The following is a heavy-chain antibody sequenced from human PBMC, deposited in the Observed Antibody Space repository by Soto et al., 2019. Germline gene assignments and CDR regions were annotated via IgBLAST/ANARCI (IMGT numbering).Heavy chain of an antibody. CDR3: AREEVAYYGSGSYNWFDP. D-gene: IGHD3-10*01. CDR2: IYYSGST. V-gene: IGHV4-31*03. Sequence: SETLSLTCTVSGGSISIGGYYWSWIRHHPGKGLEWIGYIYYSGSTYYNPSLESRVTISVDTSKNQFSLKLSSVAAADTAVYYCAREEVAYYGSGSYNWFDPWGQGTLVTVS. J-gene: IGHJ5*02. CDR1: GGSISIGGYY.